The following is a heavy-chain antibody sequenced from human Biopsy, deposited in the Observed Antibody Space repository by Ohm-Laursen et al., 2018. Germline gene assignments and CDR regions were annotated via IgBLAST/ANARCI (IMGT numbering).Heavy chain of an antibody. V-gene: IGHV4-59*07. CDR3: VRGRSPATY. J-gene: IGHJ4*02. Sequence: SDTLSLTCTVSDGSLNFYYWSWIRQPPGKGLEWIGYMYYSGSTRYSPSLKNRVTVSFDTSRNQFSLKLTSMTPADTAVYYCVRGRSPATYWGQGALVIVSS. CDR2: MYYSGST. CDR1: DGSLNFYY. D-gene: IGHD3-16*01.